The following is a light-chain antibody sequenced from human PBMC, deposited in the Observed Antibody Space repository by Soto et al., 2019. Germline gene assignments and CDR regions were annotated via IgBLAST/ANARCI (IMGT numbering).Light chain of an antibody. CDR3: QYYYEYQVT. J-gene: IGKJ4*01. Sequence: GDRVTVTCRASQSIGVQLAWYQQRPGKPPKLLITEASILNAGVPSRFSGSGSGAEFTLTISSLQPGDFGNYYCQYYYEYQVTFGGGTRVEI. V-gene: IGKV1-5*01. CDR1: QSIGVQ. CDR2: EAS.